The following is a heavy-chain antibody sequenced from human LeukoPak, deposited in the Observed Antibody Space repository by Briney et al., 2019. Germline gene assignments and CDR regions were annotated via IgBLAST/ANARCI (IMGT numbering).Heavy chain of an antibody. CDR3: AKEGTIFGVVTNFDY. CDR2: IYSGGNT. CDR1: GFDVSRNY. D-gene: IGHD3-3*01. Sequence: GGSLRLSCAASGFDVSRNYMNWVRQAPGKGLEWVSAIYSGGNTYYADSVKGRFTISRDNSKNTLYLQMNSLRAEDTAVYYCAKEGTIFGVVTNFDYWGQGTLVTVSS. J-gene: IGHJ4*02. V-gene: IGHV3-53*01.